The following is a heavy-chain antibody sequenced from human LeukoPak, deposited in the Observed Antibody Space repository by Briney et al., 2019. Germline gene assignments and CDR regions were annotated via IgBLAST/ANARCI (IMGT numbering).Heavy chain of an antibody. Sequence: ASVKVSCKASGGTFSSYAISWVRQAPGQGLEWMGWISAYNGNTNYAQKLQGRVTMTTDTSTSIAYMELRSLRSDDTAVYYCARDQGLRILVDWGQGTLVTVSS. CDR3: ARDQGLRILVD. J-gene: IGHJ4*02. CDR2: ISAYNGNT. D-gene: IGHD6-25*01. V-gene: IGHV1-18*01. CDR1: GGTFSSYA.